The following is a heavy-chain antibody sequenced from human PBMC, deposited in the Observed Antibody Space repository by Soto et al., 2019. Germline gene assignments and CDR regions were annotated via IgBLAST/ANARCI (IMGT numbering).Heavy chain of an antibody. D-gene: IGHD3-22*01. CDR1: GYTFTSYG. V-gene: IGHV1-18*01. J-gene: IGHJ4*02. Sequence: QVQLVQSGAEVKKPGASVKVSCKASGYTFTSYGLSWVRQAPGQGLEWMGWISAYNGNTNYAQKLQGRVTMTTDTSTSTSYRELRGLTSDDTAVYYWARSGSSGYYLDYWGQGTLVTVSS. CDR3: ARSGSSGYYLDY. CDR2: ISAYNGNT.